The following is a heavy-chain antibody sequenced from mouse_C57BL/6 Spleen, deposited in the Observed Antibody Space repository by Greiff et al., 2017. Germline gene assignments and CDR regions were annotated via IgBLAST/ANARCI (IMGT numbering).Heavy chain of an antibody. V-gene: IGHV1-26*01. CDR3: ARWSSSPYFDY. Sequence: EVQLQQSGPELVKPGASVKISCKASGYTFTDYYMNWVKQSHGKSLEWIGDINPNNGGTSYNQKFKGKATLTVDKSSSTAYMELRSLTSEDSAVYYCARWSSSPYFDYWGQGTTLTVSS. J-gene: IGHJ2*01. D-gene: IGHD1-1*01. CDR1: GYTFTDYY. CDR2: INPNNGGT.